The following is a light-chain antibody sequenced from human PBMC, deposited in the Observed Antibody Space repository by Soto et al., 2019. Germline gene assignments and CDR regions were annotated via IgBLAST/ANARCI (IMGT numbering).Light chain of an antibody. CDR3: QQYNHWPPIT. J-gene: IGKJ5*01. V-gene: IGKV3-11*01. Sequence: DIVLSQSPVTVSLSQGDRATLSCRASETVSSYLLWYQQKPGQDPRLLIYDASERATGIPARFSGSGSETDFTLTISSLQSEDFAVYYCQQYNHWPPITFGQGTRLAIK. CDR2: DAS. CDR1: ETVSSY.